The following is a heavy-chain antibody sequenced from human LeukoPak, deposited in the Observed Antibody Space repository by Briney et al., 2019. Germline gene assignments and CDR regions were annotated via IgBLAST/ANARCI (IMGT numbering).Heavy chain of an antibody. J-gene: IGHJ4*02. CDR2: INPNSGGT. CDR3: ARDRVPAAPYYFDY. V-gene: IGHV1-2*02. CDR1: GYTFTGYY. Sequence: ASVKVSCKASGYTFTGYYMHWVRQAPGQGLEWMGWINPNSGGTNYAQKFQGRVTMTRDTSISTAYMELSKLRSDDTAVYYCARDRVPAAPYYFDYLGQGTLVTVSS. D-gene: IGHD2-2*01.